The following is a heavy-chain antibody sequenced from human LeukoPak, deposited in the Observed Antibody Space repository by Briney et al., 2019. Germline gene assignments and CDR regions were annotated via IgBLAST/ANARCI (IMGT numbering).Heavy chain of an antibody. D-gene: IGHD3-22*01. CDR3: AREYYDSSGSKRSAFDI. J-gene: IGHJ3*02. CDR2: ISYDGSNK. CDR1: GFTFNTYG. V-gene: IGHV3-30*19. Sequence: PGGSLRLSCAASGFTFNTYGMNWVRQAPGKGLEWVAVISYDGSNKYYADSVKGRFTISRDNSKNTLDLQMNSLRAEDTAVYYCAREYYDSSGSKRSAFDIWGQGTMVTVSS.